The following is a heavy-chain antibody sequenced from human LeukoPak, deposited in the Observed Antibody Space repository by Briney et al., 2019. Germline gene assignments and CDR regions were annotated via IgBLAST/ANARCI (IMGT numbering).Heavy chain of an antibody. D-gene: IGHD3-22*01. V-gene: IGHV3-21*01. J-gene: IGHJ4*02. CDR2: ISSSSSYI. Sequence: GGSLRLSCAASGFTFSSYSMNWVRQAPGKGLEWVSSISSSSSYIYYADSVKGRFTISRDNAKNSLYLQMNSLRADDTAVYYCARVDLNYYDSSGYCFDYWGQGTLVTVSS. CDR3: ARVDLNYYDSSGYCFDY. CDR1: GFTFSSYS.